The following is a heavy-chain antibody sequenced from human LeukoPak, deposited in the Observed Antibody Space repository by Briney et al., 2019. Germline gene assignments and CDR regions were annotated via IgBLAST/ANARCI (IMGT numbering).Heavy chain of an antibody. D-gene: IGHD6-19*01. CDR2: IYYSGNT. Sequence: PSETLSLTCTVSSGSISTYYWNWIRQPPGKGLEWIAYIYYSGNTNYNPSLKSRVTISIDTSKNQFSLKLTSVTAADTAVYYCARAVSGRFDYWGQGTLVTVSS. CDR3: ARAVSGRFDY. CDR1: SGSISTYY. J-gene: IGHJ4*02. V-gene: IGHV4-59*08.